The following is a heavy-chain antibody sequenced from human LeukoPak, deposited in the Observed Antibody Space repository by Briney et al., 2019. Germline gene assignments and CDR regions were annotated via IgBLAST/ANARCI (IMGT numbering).Heavy chain of an antibody. Sequence: GGSLRLSCAASGFTFSNCYMNWVRQAPGKGLEWVSHISSSSSAIYYADSVKGRFTISRDNAKNSLYLQLNSLRDEDTAVYYCASSGSYRFDYWGQGTLVTVSS. D-gene: IGHD1-26*01. CDR2: ISSSSSAI. J-gene: IGHJ4*02. CDR1: GFTFSNCY. V-gene: IGHV3-48*02. CDR3: ASSGSYRFDY.